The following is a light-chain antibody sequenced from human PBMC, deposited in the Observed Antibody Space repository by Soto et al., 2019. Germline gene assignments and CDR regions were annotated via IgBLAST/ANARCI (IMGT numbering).Light chain of an antibody. V-gene: IGKV3-15*01. CDR3: QQYNNWPPLT. Sequence: EIVMTQSPATLSVSPGERATLSCKASQSVSNNLAWYLQKPGQAPRLLIYGASTRATGIPARFSGSGSGTEFTLTISSLQAEDFAIYYCQQYNNWPPLTFGGGTKVEIK. CDR1: QSVSNN. J-gene: IGKJ4*01. CDR2: GAS.